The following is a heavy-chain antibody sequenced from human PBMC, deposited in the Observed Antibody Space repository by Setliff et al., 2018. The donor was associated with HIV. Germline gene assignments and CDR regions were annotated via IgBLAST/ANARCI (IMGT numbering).Heavy chain of an antibody. V-gene: IGHV4-38-2*01. J-gene: IGHJ6*02. D-gene: IGHD3-10*01. Sequence: SETLSLTCAVSGYSISSGYYWGWIRQPPGKGLEWIGSIYHSGSTYYNPSLKSRVTISVDTSKNQFSLRLNSVTAADTAMYYCAKYDPVRGSYRYYYYCMDVWGQGTLVTVSS. CDR3: AKYDPVRGSYRYYYYCMDV. CDR2: IYHSGST. CDR1: GYSISSGYY.